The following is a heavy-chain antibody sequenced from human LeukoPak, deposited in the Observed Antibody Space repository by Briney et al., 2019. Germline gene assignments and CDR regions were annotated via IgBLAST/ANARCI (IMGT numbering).Heavy chain of an antibody. CDR1: GFTFDDYG. CDR2: INWNGGST. Sequence: GGSLRLSCAASGFTFDDYGMSWVRQAPGKGLEWVSGINWNGGSTGYADSVKGRLTISRDNAKNSLYLQMNSLRAEDTALYHCARDLSTDYDILTGTLDYWGQGTLVTVSS. D-gene: IGHD3-9*01. J-gene: IGHJ4*02. CDR3: ARDLSTDYDILTGTLDY. V-gene: IGHV3-20*01.